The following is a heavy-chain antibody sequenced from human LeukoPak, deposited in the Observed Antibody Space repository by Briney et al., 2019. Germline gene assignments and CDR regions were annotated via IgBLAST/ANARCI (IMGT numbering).Heavy chain of an antibody. CDR3: AKDLGGLRFLEWLLSPDY. V-gene: IGHV3-23*01. CDR2: ISGSGGST. D-gene: IGHD3-3*01. Sequence: PGGSLRLSCAASGFTFSSYSMSWVRQAPGKGLEWVSSISGSGGSTYYADSVKGRFTISRDNSKNTLYLQMNSLRAEDTAVYYCAKDLGGLRFLEWLLSPDYWGQGTLVTVSS. CDR1: GFTFSSYS. J-gene: IGHJ4*02.